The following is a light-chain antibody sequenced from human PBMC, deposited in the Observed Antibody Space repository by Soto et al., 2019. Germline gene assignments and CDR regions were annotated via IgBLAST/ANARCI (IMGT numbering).Light chain of an antibody. Sequence: DIQMTQSPSSLSASVGDRVTIACRASQGISIYLAWYQQKPGKVPQLPIYDASTLQSGVPSRFSGSGSGTDFTLTISGLQPEDVATYYCQKYNGAPLTFGGGTKVEIK. CDR3: QKYNGAPLT. CDR1: QGISIY. J-gene: IGKJ4*01. V-gene: IGKV1-27*01. CDR2: DAS.